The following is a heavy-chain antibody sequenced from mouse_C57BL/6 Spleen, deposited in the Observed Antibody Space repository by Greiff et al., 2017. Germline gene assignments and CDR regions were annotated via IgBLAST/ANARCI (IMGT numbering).Heavy chain of an antibody. D-gene: IGHD2-4*01. CDR3: AGLRRGYYYAMDY. CDR2: IHPNSGST. V-gene: IGHV1-64*01. Sequence: QVQLQQPGAELVKPGASVKLSCKASGYTFTSYWMHWVKQRPGRGLEWIGMIHPNSGSTNYNEKFKSKATLTVDKSSSTAYMQLSSLTSEDSAVYYCAGLRRGYYYAMDYWGQGTSVTVSS. CDR1: GYTFTSYW. J-gene: IGHJ4*01.